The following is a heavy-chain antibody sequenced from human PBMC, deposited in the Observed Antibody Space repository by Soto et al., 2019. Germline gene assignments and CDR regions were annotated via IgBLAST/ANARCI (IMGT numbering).Heavy chain of an antibody. CDR1: GYTFTDYY. V-gene: IGHV1-2*02. Sequence: QVQLVQSGAEVKKPGASVKVSCKASGYTFTDYYMHWVRQAPGQGLDWMGWINPNSGDTRYAQHFQCRVAMTRDTSDSTVYMDLNSLRSDDTAMYYCTRASTVAGGLSNSLPNDYWGQGTLVTVSS. CDR3: TRASTVAGGLSNSLPNDY. CDR2: INPNSGDT. D-gene: IGHD6-19*01. J-gene: IGHJ4*02.